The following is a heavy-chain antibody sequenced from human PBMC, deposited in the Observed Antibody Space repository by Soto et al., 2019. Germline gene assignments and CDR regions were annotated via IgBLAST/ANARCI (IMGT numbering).Heavy chain of an antibody. CDR3: ARDSNDFWSGYRYYYYMDV. J-gene: IGHJ6*03. V-gene: IGHV4-31*03. D-gene: IGHD3-3*01. Sequence: QVQLQESGPGLVKPSQTLSLTCTVSGGSISSGGYYWSWIRQHPGKGLEWIGYIYYSGSTYYNPYLKSRVTISVDTSKNQFSLKLSSVTAADTAVYYCARDSNDFWSGYRYYYYMDVWGKGTTVTVSS. CDR2: IYYSGST. CDR1: GGSISSGGYY.